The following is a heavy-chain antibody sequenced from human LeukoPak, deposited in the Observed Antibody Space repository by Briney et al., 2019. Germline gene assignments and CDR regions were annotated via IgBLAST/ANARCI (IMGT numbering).Heavy chain of an antibody. V-gene: IGHV3-30*02. J-gene: IGHJ5*02. CDR2: IGYDGNKT. Sequence: GGSLRLSCVAFGFTFKNYGMHWVRQAPGKGLEWVALIGYDGNKTFYADSVKGRFTTSRDNSKNTLYLQMSGLRVDDTAVYHCANTPFQAWGQGTLVTVSS. CDR3: ANTPFQA. CDR1: GFTFKNYG.